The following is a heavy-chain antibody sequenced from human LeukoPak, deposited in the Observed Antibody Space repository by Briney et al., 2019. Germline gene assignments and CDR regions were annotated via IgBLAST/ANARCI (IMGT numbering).Heavy chain of an antibody. D-gene: IGHD3-10*01. Sequence: ASVKVSCKASGYTFTNYDINWVRQATGQGLEWMGWMNPKSDNTGYAQKFQGRATMTRNTSISTAYMELSSLKSEDTAVYYCARGARGSGNYEWFDSWGQGTLVTVSS. CDR3: ARGARGSGNYEWFDS. CDR1: GYTFTNYD. J-gene: IGHJ5*01. V-gene: IGHV1-8*01. CDR2: MNPKSDNT.